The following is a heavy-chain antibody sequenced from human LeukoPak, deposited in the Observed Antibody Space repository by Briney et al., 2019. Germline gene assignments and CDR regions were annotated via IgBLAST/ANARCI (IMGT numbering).Heavy chain of an antibody. J-gene: IGHJ6*04. CDR1: GYTLTELS. CDR3: ATLWFGELFPIMDV. CDR2: FDPEEGET. Sequence: ASVKVSYKVSGYTLTELSMHWVPQAPGKGLEWRGGFDPEEGETIYAQKFQGRDTMTEDTSLETAYMELRSLRSEDTAVSYCATLWFGELFPIMDVWGKGTPVTVSS. V-gene: IGHV1-24*01. D-gene: IGHD3-10*01.